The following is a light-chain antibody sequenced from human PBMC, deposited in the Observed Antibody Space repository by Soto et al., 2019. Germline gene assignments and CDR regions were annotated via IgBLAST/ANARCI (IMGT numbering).Light chain of an antibody. CDR2: AAS. J-gene: IGKJ1*01. CDR3: QQRYSTPRT. CDR1: QSISNY. Sequence: DIQMTQSPSSLSASVGDRVTITCRASQSISNYLNWYQQKPGKAPKLLIYAASNLQSGVPSRLSGSGSGTDFTLTISSLQPEEFATYYCQQRYSTPRTFGQGTKVEIK. V-gene: IGKV1-39*01.